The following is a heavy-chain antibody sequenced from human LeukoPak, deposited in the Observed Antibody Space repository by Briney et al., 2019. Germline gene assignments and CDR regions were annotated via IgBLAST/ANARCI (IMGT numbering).Heavy chain of an antibody. Sequence: SETLSLTCTVSGGSISSYYWSWIRQPPGKELEWIGYIYYSGTTNYNPSLKSRVTISVDMSKNQFSLKLNSVTAADTAVYYCARAGYVSGGFDFDYWGQGTLVTVSS. CDR3: ARAGYVSGGFDFDY. CDR1: GGSISSYY. V-gene: IGHV4-59*01. J-gene: IGHJ4*02. CDR2: IYYSGTT. D-gene: IGHD3-10*01.